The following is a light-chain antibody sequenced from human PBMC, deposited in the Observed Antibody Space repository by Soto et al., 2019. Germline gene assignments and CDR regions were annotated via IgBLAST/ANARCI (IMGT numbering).Light chain of an antibody. CDR3: QTWGTGIRV. CDR2: LNSDGSH. J-gene: IGLJ7*01. V-gene: IGLV4-69*01. Sequence: QPVLTQSPSASASLGASVKLTCTLSSGHSSYAIAWYQQRPEKGPRYLMKLNSDGSHSKGNGIPDRFSGSSTGAERYLTISGLHYEDEADYYRQTWGTGIRVFGGGTQLTVL. CDR1: SGHSSYA.